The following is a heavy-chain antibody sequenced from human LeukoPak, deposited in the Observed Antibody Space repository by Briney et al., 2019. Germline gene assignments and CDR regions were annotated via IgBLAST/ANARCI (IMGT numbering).Heavy chain of an antibody. D-gene: IGHD3-10*01. CDR2: IYYSGST. Sequence: PSETLSLTCTVSGGSISSSSYYWGWVRQPPGKGLEWIGSIYYSGSTYYNPSLKSRVTISVDTSKNQFSLKLSSVTAADTAVYYCARGGLWFGELWSPQDYWGQGTLVTVSS. J-gene: IGHJ4*02. CDR1: GGSISSSSYY. CDR3: ARGGLWFGELWSPQDY. V-gene: IGHV4-39*07.